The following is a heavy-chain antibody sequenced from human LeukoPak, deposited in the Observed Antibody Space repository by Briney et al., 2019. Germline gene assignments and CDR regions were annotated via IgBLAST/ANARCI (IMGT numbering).Heavy chain of an antibody. CDR1: GLTFSGQW. V-gene: IGHV3-7*01. J-gene: IGHJ4*02. D-gene: IGHD2-2*01. CDR3: AHTNHLTY. CDR2: IRYDGSEE. Sequence: PGGSLTLSCAAAGLTFSGQWMNWVRQAPGQGLEWVANIRYDGSEEYYADSVKGRFTISRDNAKNSLSLQMNYVRAGDTAIYYGAHTNHLTYWGQGTLVTVSS.